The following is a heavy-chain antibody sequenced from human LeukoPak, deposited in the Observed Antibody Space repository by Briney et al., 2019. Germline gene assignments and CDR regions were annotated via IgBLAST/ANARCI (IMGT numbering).Heavy chain of an antibody. D-gene: IGHD3-22*01. J-gene: IGHJ5*02. Sequence: PSETLSLTCTVSGGSISSYYWSWIRQPPGKGLEWTGYIYYSGSTNYNPSLKSRVTISVNTSKNQFSLKLSSVTAADTAVYYCARDLGTHYYDSSGYMGWFDPWGQGTLVTVSS. V-gene: IGHV4-59*01. CDR1: GGSISSYY. CDR3: ARDLGTHYYDSSGYMGWFDP. CDR2: IYYSGST.